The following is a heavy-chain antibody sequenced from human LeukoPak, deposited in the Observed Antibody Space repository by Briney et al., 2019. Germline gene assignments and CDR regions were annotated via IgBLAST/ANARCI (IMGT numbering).Heavy chain of an antibody. D-gene: IGHD3-10*01. CDR1: GYTFTGYY. V-gene: IGHV1-46*01. J-gene: IGHJ4*02. Sequence: WASVTVSCTTSGYTFTGYYMHWVRQAPGQGLEWMGIINPRGGSASSAQKFQGRVTLTRDTSTSTVYMDLSSLRSQDTAVYYCARDYHGSGSLTTFDYWGQGTLVTVSS. CDR2: INPRGGSA. CDR3: ARDYHGSGSLTTFDY.